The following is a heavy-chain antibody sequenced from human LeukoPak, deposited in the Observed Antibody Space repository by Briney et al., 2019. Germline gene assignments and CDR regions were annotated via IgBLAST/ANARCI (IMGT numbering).Heavy chain of an antibody. CDR2: INHSGST. V-gene: IGHV4-34*01. D-gene: IGHD3-22*01. Sequence: SETLSLTCAVYGGSFSGYYWRWIRQPPGKGLEWIGEINHSGSTNYNPSLKSRVTISVDTSKNQFSLKLSSVTAADTAVYYCARGYTYYYDSSGYYDVGYYYYGMDVWGQGTTVTVSS. CDR1: GGSFSGYY. CDR3: ARGYTYYYDSSGYYDVGYYYYGMDV. J-gene: IGHJ6*02.